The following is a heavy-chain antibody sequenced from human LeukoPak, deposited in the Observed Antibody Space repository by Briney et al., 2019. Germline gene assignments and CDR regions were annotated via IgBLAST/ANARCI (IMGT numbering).Heavy chain of an antibody. CDR2: IYYSGST. Sequence: SETLSLTCTVSGGSISSSSYYWGWIRQPPGKGLEWIGSIYYSGSTYYTPSLKSRVTISVDTSKNQFSLKLSSVTAADTAVYYCARHQRGRIAAAGYFDYWGQGTLVTVSS. V-gene: IGHV4-39*01. D-gene: IGHD6-13*01. CDR3: ARHQRGRIAAAGYFDY. CDR1: GGSISSSSYY. J-gene: IGHJ4*02.